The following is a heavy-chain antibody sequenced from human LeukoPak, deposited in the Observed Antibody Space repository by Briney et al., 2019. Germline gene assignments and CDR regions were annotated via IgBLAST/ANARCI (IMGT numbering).Heavy chain of an antibody. V-gene: IGHV1-18*01. CDR3: ARGETRNDY. CDR2: ISVYNGNT. CDR1: GYTFTSHG. J-gene: IGHJ4*02. D-gene: IGHD3-16*01. Sequence: GASVKVSCKASGYTFTSHGINWVRQAPGQGLEWMGWISVYNGNTNYAQKLQGRVTMNTDTSTSTGHMELRSLKDDDTADYYCARGETRNDYWGQGTLVTVSS.